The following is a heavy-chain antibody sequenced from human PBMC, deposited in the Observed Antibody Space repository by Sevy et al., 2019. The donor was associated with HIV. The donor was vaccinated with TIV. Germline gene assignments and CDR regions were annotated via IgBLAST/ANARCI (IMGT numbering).Heavy chain of an antibody. J-gene: IGHJ4*02. D-gene: IGHD3-16*01. CDR2: INHGGTT. CDR1: GGSFSGYY. CDR3: ARGGGNYGGDY. Sequence: SETLSLTCAVYGGSFSGYYWNWIRQPPGKGLEWIGEINHGGTTNYNPSLKSRVTISIDTSRIQFSLKLSSVTAADTAVYYCARGGGNYGGDYWGQGALVTVSS. V-gene: IGHV4-34*01.